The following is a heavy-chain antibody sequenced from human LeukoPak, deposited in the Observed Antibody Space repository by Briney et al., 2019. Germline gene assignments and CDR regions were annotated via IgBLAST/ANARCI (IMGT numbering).Heavy chain of an antibody. V-gene: IGHV3-48*03. CDR1: GFTFIIYE. CDR2: ISSSGSTI. D-gene: IGHD3-10*02. J-gene: IGHJ6*04. Sequence: PPGGPLKLSCAASGFTFIIYEMNWVRQAPGKGLEWVSYISSSGSTIYYADSVKGRFTISRDNAKNSLYLQMNSLRAEDTAVYYCAELGITMIGGVWGKGTTVTISS. CDR3: AELGITMIGGV.